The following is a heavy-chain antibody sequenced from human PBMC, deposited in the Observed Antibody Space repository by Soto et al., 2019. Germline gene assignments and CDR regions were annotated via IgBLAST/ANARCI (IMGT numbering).Heavy chain of an antibody. V-gene: IGHV3-33*01. Sequence: QVQLVESGGGVVQPGRSLRLSCAASGFTLSSFACHWVRQPPAKGRGWVAVIWNDGVNKYYVDSVRGRFTISRDASKNTLYLQMNSLRAEDTAVYYCARGREKWPQGYLDYWGQGTLVTVSS. J-gene: IGHJ4*02. CDR2: IWNDGVNK. CDR1: GFTLSSFA. CDR3: ARGREKWPQGYLDY. D-gene: IGHD5-12*01.